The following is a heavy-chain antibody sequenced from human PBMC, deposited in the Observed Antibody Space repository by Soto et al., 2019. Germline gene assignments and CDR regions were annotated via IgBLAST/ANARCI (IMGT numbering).Heavy chain of an antibody. J-gene: IGHJ4*02. CDR1: GYSISSGYW. V-gene: IGHV4-28*01. CDR2: IYYSGTT. D-gene: IGHD6-6*01. Sequence: PSEPLSLTCAVSGYSISSGYWWGWIRQPPGKGLDWIGYIYYSGTTYYNPSLKSRVTMSVDTSKNQFSLKLNSVTAVDTAVYYCATASGDTQLHGLDDWAQGTLVTVS. CDR3: ATASGDTQLHGLDD.